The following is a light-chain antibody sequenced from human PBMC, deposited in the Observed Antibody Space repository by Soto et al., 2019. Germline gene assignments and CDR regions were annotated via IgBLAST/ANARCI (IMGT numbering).Light chain of an antibody. CDR2: DVS. CDR1: SSDVGGYNY. J-gene: IGLJ1*01. CDR3: SSYTNTSPYV. V-gene: IGLV2-14*03. Sequence: QSVLTQPVSVSGSPGQSITISCTGTSSDVGGYNYVSWYQQHPGKAPKLIIYDVSDRPSGVSNRFSGSKSGNTASLTISGLQAEDEADYYCSSYTNTSPYVFGTGTKLTVL.